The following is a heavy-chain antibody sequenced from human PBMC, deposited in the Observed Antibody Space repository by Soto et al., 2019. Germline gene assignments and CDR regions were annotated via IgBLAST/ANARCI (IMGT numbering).Heavy chain of an antibody. J-gene: IGHJ6*02. Sequence: ASVKVSCKASGYIFTGYHIHWVRQAPGRGLEWMGWINPNSGDTEYTQNFQGRVTMTRDTSFNLVYMEMSGLMSDDTAVYYCARDARGTRGFDEMDIWGQGTTVTVSS. CDR1: GYIFTGYH. CDR3: ARDARGTRGFDEMDI. V-gene: IGHV1-2*02. CDR2: INPNSGDT. D-gene: IGHD3-9*01.